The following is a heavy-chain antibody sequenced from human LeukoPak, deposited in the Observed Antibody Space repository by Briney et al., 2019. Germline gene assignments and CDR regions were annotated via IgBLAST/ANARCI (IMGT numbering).Heavy chain of an antibody. J-gene: IGHJ4*02. CDR1: GYTFTSYY. CDR2: VNPTSGRT. Sequence: ASVTVSCKASGYTFTSYYIHWVRQAPGQGLEWMGIVNPTSGRTTYAQKFQGRVTMTRDTSTSTVYMELSSLRSEDTAVYYCARERHDTTTSFGDYWGQGTLVTVSS. V-gene: IGHV1-46*01. CDR3: ARERHDTTTSFGDY. D-gene: IGHD3-16*01.